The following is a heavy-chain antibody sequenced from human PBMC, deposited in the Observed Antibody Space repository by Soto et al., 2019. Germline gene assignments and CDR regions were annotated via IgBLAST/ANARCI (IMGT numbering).Heavy chain of an antibody. CDR3: ARLLSLGWFYFDC. CDR1: GYKFTSFP. V-gene: IGHV1-3*01. Sequence: ASVKVSCKASGYKFTSFPLHWVRRAPGQRLEWMGWINAGNGNTKFSQKFQGRVTITRDTSASTAYMELSSLRSEDTAVYYCARLLSLGWFYFDCWGQGTLVTVSS. J-gene: IGHJ4*02. D-gene: IGHD2-15*01. CDR2: INAGNGNT.